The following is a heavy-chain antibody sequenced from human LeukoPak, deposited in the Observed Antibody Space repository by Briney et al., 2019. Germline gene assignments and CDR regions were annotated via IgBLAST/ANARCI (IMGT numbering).Heavy chain of an antibody. J-gene: IGHJ4*02. Sequence: GGSLRLSCAASGFTFSDYYMCWITQAPGKGLEWVSYISSSGSTIYYADSVKGRFTISRYNAKNSLYLQMNSLRAEDTAVYYCAREAAVGGTVVVYWARETVVTVSS. CDR2: ISSSGSTI. V-gene: IGHV3-11*01. D-gene: IGHD6-19*01. CDR3: AREAAVGGTVVVY. CDR1: GFTFSDYY.